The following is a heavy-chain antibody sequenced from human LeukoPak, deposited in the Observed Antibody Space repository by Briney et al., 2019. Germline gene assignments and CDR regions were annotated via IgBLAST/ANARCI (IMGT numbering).Heavy chain of an antibody. J-gene: IGHJ4*02. CDR3: AREHNLSIDY. V-gene: IGHV3-7*01. CDR2: INQGGSVQ. CDR1: GFTFRSYW. D-gene: IGHD5-24*01. Sequence: TGGSLRLSCAASGFTFRSYWMSWVRQAPGKGLEWVANINQGGSVQYYMDSVKGRFTISRDNAKNSLYLQMNSLRAEDTAVYYCAREHNLSIDYWGQGTLVTVSS.